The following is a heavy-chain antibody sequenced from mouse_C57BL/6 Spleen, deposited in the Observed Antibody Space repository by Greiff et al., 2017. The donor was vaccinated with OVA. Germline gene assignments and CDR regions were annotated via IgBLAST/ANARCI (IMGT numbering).Heavy chain of an antibody. J-gene: IGHJ2*01. CDR3: ARTIYPDYFDY. V-gene: IGHV1-82*01. D-gene: IGHD2-1*01. CDR2: IYPGDGDT. CDR1: GYAFSSSW. Sequence: QVQLQQSGPELVKPGASVKISCKASGYAFSSSWMNWVKQRPGKGLECIGRIYPGDGDTNYNGKFKGKATLTADKSSSTAYMQLSSLTSEDSAVYFCARTIYPDYFDYWGQGTTLTVSS.